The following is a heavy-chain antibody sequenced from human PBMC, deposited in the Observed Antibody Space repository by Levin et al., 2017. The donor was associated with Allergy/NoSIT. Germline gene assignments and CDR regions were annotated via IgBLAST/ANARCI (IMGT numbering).Heavy chain of an antibody. CDR1: GYTFTNYY. D-gene: IGHD2-15*01. CDR3: AREGHHCSGGSCYVDY. Sequence: GASVKVSCKTSGYTFTNYYMHWVRQAPGQGLEWMGVINPSSGMTTYAQKFQDRVTMTSDTSTSTVYMELSSLRSEDTAVYYCAREGHHCSGGSCYVDYWGQGTLVTVSS. J-gene: IGHJ4*03. V-gene: IGHV1-46*01. CDR2: INPSSGMT.